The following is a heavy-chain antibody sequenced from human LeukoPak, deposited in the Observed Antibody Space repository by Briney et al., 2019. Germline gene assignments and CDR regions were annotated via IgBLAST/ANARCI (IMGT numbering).Heavy chain of an antibody. J-gene: IGHJ4*02. CDR2: ITYSEST. D-gene: IGHD6-13*01. CDR1: GGSATSGSYY. Sequence: SETPSLTCTVSGGSATSGSYYWNWIRQPPGKGLECIGYITYSESTNYKPSLRSRVTISVDTSKNQFSLKLSSVTAADTAVYFCARTSSRWAPFDYWGQGTLVTVSS. V-gene: IGHV4-61*01. CDR3: ARTSSRWAPFDY.